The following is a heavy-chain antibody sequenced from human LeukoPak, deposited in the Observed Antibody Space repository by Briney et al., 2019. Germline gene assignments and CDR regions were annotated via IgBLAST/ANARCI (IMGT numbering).Heavy chain of an antibody. Sequence: PGRSLRLSCAASGFTFSSYGMHWVRQAPGKGLEWVSAISGSGGSTYYADSVKGRFTISRDNSKNTLYLQMNSLRAEDTAVYYCAKDTWSGITMIVVVPPNDAFDIWGQGTMVTVSS. D-gene: IGHD3-22*01. CDR3: AKDTWSGITMIVVVPPNDAFDI. CDR1: GFTFSSYG. J-gene: IGHJ3*02. V-gene: IGHV3-23*01. CDR2: ISGSGGST.